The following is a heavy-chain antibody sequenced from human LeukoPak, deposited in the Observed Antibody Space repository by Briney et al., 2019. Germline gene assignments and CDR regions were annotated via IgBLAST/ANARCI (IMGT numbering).Heavy chain of an antibody. V-gene: IGHV1-69*04. CDR1: GGTFTSYA. CDR2: IIPILGIA. CDR3: AREAIQLWLLDY. D-gene: IGHD5-18*01. J-gene: IGHJ4*02. Sequence: ASVKVSCKASGGTFTSYAISWVRQAPGQGLEWMGRIIPILGIANYAQKFQGRVTITADKSTSTAYMELSSLRSEDTAAYYCAREAIQLWLLDYWGQGTLVTVSS.